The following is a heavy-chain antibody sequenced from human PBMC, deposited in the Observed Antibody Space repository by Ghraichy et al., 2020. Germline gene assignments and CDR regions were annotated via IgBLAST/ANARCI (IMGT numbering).Heavy chain of an antibody. CDR2: IIPIFGTA. V-gene: IGHV1-69*13. Sequence: SVKVSCKASGGTFSSYAISWVRQAPGQGLEWMGGIIPIFGTANYAQKFQGRVTITADESTSTAYMELSSLRSEDTAVYYCARGTGFWSGYYSNWFDPWGQGTLVTVAS. CDR1: GGTFSSYA. D-gene: IGHD3-3*01. J-gene: IGHJ5*02. CDR3: ARGTGFWSGYYSNWFDP.